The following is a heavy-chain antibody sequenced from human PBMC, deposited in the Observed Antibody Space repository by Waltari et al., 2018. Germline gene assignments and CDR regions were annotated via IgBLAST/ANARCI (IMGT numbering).Heavy chain of an antibody. J-gene: IGHJ6*02. CDR3: VRDDPGLGLDV. V-gene: IGHV3-74*01. CDR1: GFTFSNYW. D-gene: IGHD7-27*01. CDR2: IETDESRT. Sequence: EVQLVESGGGLVQPGGSLRLSCRAPGFTFSNYWIHWVRQFPGKGLVWVAHIETDESRTTYGDSVKGRFTISRDNAKNTVYLQMTSLRAEDTGLYFCVRDDPGLGLDVWGQGTTVTVSS.